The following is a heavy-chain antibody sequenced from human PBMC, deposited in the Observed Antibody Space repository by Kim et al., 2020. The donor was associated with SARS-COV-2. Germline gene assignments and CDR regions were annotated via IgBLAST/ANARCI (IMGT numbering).Heavy chain of an antibody. Sequence: GGSLRLSCAASGFTFSSYAMSWVRQAPGKGLEWVSAISGSGGSTYYADSVKGRFTISRDNSKNTLYLQMNSLRAEDTAVYYCAKAGYYYDSSSDRGYFDYWGQGTLVTVSS. CDR3: AKAGYYYDSSSDRGYFDY. V-gene: IGHV3-23*01. D-gene: IGHD3-22*01. CDR1: GFTFSSYA. CDR2: ISGSGGST. J-gene: IGHJ4*02.